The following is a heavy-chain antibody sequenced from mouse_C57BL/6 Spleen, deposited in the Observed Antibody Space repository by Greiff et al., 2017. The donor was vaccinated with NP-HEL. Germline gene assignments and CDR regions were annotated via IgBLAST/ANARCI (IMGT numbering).Heavy chain of an antibody. CDR2: IYPRDGST. CDR3: ARNGPSITTDQAWFAY. V-gene: IGHV1-85*01. D-gene: IGHD1-1*01. Sequence: VQLQESGPELVKPGASVKLSCKASGYTFTSYDINWVKQRPGQGLEWIGWIYPRDGSTKYNEKFKGKATLTVDTSSSTAYMELHSLTSEDSAVYFCARNGPSITTDQAWFAYWGQGTLVTVSA. J-gene: IGHJ3*01. CDR1: GYTFTSYD.